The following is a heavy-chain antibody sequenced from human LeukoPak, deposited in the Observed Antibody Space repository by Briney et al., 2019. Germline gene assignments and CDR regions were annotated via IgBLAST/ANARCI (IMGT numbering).Heavy chain of an antibody. CDR2: IYYSGST. Sequence: SETLSLTCTVSGGSISSYYWSWIRQPPGKGLEWIGYIYYSGSTNYNPSLKSRVTISLDTSKNQFSLKLSSVTAADTAVYYCARDADGSGAFAFDIWGLGTMVTVSS. J-gene: IGHJ3*02. CDR3: ARDADGSGAFAFDI. D-gene: IGHD3-10*01. CDR1: GGSISSYY. V-gene: IGHV4-59*01.